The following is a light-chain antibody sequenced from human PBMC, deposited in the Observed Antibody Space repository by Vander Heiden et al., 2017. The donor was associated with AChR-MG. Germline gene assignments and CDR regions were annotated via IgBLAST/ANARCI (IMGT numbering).Light chain of an antibody. Sequence: SYELTQPVSVSVAPGQTATITCGGNNIGRKIVPWYQQKPGQAPVLVIYGDTHRLFGIPERFSGCNSGTTATLRISRAHAGDEADYYCQGTGSSDVVFGGGTKVSVL. CDR3: QGTGSSDVV. V-gene: IGLV3-9*01. CDR2: GDT. CDR1: NIGRKI. J-gene: IGLJ2*01.